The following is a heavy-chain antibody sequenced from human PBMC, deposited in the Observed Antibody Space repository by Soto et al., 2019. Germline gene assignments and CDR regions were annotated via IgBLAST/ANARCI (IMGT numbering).Heavy chain of an antibody. D-gene: IGHD6-19*01. CDR3: ARHRASWFPFSRSGWAFDF. J-gene: IGHJ3*01. V-gene: IGHV5-51*01. CDR2: IYPGDSDT. Sequence: PGESLKISCKGSGYSFTSYWIGWVRQMPGKGLEWMGIIYPGDSDTRYSPSFQGQVTISADKSISTAYLQWSSLKASDTAMYYCARHRASWFPFSRSGWAFDFWGQGTMVTVSS. CDR1: GYSFTSYW.